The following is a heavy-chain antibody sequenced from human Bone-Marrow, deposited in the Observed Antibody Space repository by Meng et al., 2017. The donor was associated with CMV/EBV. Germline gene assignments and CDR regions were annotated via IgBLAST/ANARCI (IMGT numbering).Heavy chain of an antibody. CDR2: IHPHRGDT. CDR3: AREVYGGDGYNEVYFDY. CDR1: GYTFTAHY. J-gene: IGHJ4*02. D-gene: IGHD5-24*01. Sequence: ASVKVSCKASGYTFTAHYFHWVRQAPGQGLEWMGWIHPHRGDTNYAQQFQGRVTMTRNTSISTAYMELSSLRSEDTAVYYCAREVYGGDGYNEVYFDYWGQGTLVTVSS. V-gene: IGHV1-2*02.